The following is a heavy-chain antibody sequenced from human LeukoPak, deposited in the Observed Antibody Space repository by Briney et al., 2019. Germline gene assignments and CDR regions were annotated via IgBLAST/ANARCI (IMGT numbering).Heavy chain of an antibody. D-gene: IGHD4-23*01. CDR1: GGSFSGYY. V-gene: IGHV4-34*01. Sequence: PSETLSLTRAVYGGSFSGYYWSWIRQPPGKGLEWIGEINHSGSTNYNPSLKSRVTISVDTSKNQFSLKLSSVTAADTAVYYCARGRYGGPYYFDYWGQGTLVTVSS. CDR2: INHSGST. CDR3: ARGRYGGPYYFDY. J-gene: IGHJ4*02.